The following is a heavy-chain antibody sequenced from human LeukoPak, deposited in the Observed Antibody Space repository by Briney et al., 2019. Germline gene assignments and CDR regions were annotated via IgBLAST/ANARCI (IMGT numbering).Heavy chain of an antibody. CDR3: AKVTKVVVAATPIDY. V-gene: IGHV3-23*01. CDR2: ISGSGGST. CDR1: GFTFSSYA. Sequence: GGSLRLSCAAPGFTFSSYAMSWVRQAPGKGLEWVSAISGSGGSTYYADSVKGRFTISRDNSKNTLYLQMNSLRAEDTAVYYCAKVTKVVVAATPIDYWGQGTLVTVSS. D-gene: IGHD2-15*01. J-gene: IGHJ4*02.